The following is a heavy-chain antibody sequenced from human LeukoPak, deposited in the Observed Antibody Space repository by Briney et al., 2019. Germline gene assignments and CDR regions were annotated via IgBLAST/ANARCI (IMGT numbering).Heavy chain of an antibody. Sequence: PSETLSLTCTVSGGSIIIDNYYWAWIRQPPGKGLEWIGSIHYSGDAYYNPSLKSRMTISVDTSNNQFSLKLSSVTAADTAVYYCARDSRRETTVTTLYYYSYYLDVWGKGTTVTVSS. D-gene: IGHD4-17*01. CDR1: GGSIIIDNYY. CDR2: IHYSGDA. V-gene: IGHV4-39*07. CDR3: ARDSRRETTVTTLYYYSYYLDV. J-gene: IGHJ6*03.